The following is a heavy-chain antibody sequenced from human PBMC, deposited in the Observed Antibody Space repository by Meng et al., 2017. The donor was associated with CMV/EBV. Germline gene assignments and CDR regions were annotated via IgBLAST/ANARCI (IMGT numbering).Heavy chain of an antibody. J-gene: IGHJ3*02. CDR3: ARDLRAVGAFDI. V-gene: IGHV1-2*02. CDR1: GYTFTGYY. D-gene: IGHD6-19*01. CDR2: INPNSGGT. Sequence: ASVKVSCKASGYTFTGYYMHWVRQAPGQGLEWMGWINPNSGGTNYAQKFQGRVTMTRDTSISTAYMEPSRLRSDDTAVYYCARDLRAVGAFDIWGQGTMVTVSS.